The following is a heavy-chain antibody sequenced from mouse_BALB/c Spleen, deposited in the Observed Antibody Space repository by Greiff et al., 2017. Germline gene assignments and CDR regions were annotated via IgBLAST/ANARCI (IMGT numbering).Heavy chain of an antibody. J-gene: IGHJ2*01. CDR2: IDPANGNT. D-gene: IGHD1-1*01. CDR3: AYYYGSSPLLDY. V-gene: IGHV14-3*02. Sequence: VQLQQSGAELVKPGASVKLSCTASGFNIKDTYMHWVKQRPEQGLEWIGRIDPANGNTKYDPKFQGKATITADTSSNTAYLQLSSLTSEDTAVYYCAYYYGSSPLLDYWGQGTTLTVSS. CDR1: GFNIKDTY.